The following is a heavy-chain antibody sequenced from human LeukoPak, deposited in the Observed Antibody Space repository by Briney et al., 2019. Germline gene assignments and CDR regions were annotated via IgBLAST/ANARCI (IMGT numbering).Heavy chain of an antibody. CDR1: GASVTAYL. J-gene: IGHJ4*02. D-gene: IGHD4-11*01. Sequence: SETLSLTCTVSGASVTAYLWSWIRQPAGQGLEWIGRTSVNEGATYNPSLMSRVTMSVDTSKNQFSLRLTSMTAPDTAIYYCARLWRDGSNWHPDDNWGQGTLVTVSS. V-gene: IGHV4-4*07. CDR3: ARLWRDGSNWHPDDN. CDR2: TSVNEGA.